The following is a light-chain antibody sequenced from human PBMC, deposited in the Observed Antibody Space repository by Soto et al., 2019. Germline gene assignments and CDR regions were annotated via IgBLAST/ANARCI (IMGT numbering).Light chain of an antibody. CDR3: AAWDDTLDAQV. CDR2: RNN. J-gene: IGLJ3*02. V-gene: IGLV1-47*01. Sequence: QSLLTQSPSASGTPGQRVTISCSGSRSNIGRNFAYWYQHVPGTAPRLLIQRNNERPSGVPDRFSGSKSGTSVSLAISGLRSEDEATYYCAAWDDTLDAQVFGGGTKVTVL. CDR1: RSNIGRNF.